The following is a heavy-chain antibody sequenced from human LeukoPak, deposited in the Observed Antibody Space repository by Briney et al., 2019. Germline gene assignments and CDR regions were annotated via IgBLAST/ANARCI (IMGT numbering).Heavy chain of an antibody. D-gene: IGHD2-2*01. V-gene: IGHV3-23*01. J-gene: IGHJ4*02. CDR1: GFTFTNYA. Sequence: GRSLRLSCAASGFTFTNYAMTWVRQAPGKGLEWVSTISANGSSTYYADSVKGRFTISRDNSKNTLYLQMNSLRAEDTAVYYCARVGGSCSSTSCYPYFFDYWGQGTLVTVSS. CDR3: ARVGGSCSSTSCYPYFFDY. CDR2: ISANGSST.